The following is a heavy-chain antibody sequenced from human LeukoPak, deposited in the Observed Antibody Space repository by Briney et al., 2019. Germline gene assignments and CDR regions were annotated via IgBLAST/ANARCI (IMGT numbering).Heavy chain of an antibody. CDR3: ARDTGGLFDY. CDR1: GFTFSSYG. CDR2: IWYDGSNK. Sequence: PGRSLRLSCAASGFTFSSYGMHWVRQGPGTGLEWVAVIWYDGSNKYYADSVKGRFTISRDNSKNTLYLQMNSLRAEDTAVYYCARDTGGLFDYWGQGTLVTVSS. J-gene: IGHJ4*02. V-gene: IGHV3-33*01. D-gene: IGHD1-14*01.